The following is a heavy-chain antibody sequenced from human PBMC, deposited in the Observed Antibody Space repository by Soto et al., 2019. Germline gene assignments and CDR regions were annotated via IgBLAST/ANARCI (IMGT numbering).Heavy chain of an antibody. D-gene: IGHD2-2*01. CDR3: VKDPPLYCSSTSCFNHYGMDV. J-gene: IGHJ6*02. Sequence: GSLRLSCSASRFTFSSYAMHWVRHAPGKGLEYVSAISSNGGSTYYADSVKGRFTISRDNSKNTLYLQMSSLRAEDTAVYYCVKDPPLYCSSTSCFNHYGMDVWGQGTTVTVSS. V-gene: IGHV3-64D*06. CDR2: ISSNGGST. CDR1: RFTFSSYA.